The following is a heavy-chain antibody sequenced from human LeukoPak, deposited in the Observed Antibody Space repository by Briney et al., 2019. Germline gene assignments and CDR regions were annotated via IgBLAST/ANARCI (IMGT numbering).Heavy chain of an antibody. J-gene: IGHJ5*02. CDR1: GGSFSGYY. V-gene: IGHV4-59*01. CDR2: IYYSGST. Sequence: SETLSLTCAVYGGSFSGYYWSWIRQPPGKGLEWIGYIYYSGSTNYNPSLKGRVTISVDTSKNQFSLKLSSVTAADTAVYYCARLEDDSSGYYKAWGQGTLVTVSS. D-gene: IGHD3-22*01. CDR3: ARLEDDSSGYYKA.